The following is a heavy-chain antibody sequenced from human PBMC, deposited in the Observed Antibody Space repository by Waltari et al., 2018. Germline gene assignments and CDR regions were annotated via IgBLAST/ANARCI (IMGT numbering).Heavy chain of an antibody. Sequence: QVQLQQWGAGLLKPSETLSLTCAVYGGSLSGYYWSWIRQPPGKGLEWIGEINHSGSTIYNPSLKSRVTISVDTSKKQCSLKLSSVTAADTAVYYCARAIGFWSGFPNYYYCYYMDVWDKGTTVTVSS. J-gene: IGHJ6*03. CDR3: ARAIGFWSGFPNYYYCYYMDV. CDR1: GGSLSGYY. CDR2: INHSGST. V-gene: IGHV4-34*01. D-gene: IGHD3-3*01.